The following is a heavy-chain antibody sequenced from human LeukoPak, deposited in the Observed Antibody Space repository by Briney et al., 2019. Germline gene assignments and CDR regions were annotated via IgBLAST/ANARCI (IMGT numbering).Heavy chain of an antibody. CDR2: IRQDGSEN. CDR3: ARDPRSSGWYGS. Sequence: GGSLRLSCAASGFTFSSYWMTWVRQAPGKGLEWVANIRQDGSENYYVDSVQGRFTISRDNAKNSLYLQMNSLRAEDTAVYYCARDPRSSGWYGSRGQGTLVTVSS. D-gene: IGHD6-19*01. V-gene: IGHV3-7*01. CDR1: GFTFSSYW. J-gene: IGHJ4*02.